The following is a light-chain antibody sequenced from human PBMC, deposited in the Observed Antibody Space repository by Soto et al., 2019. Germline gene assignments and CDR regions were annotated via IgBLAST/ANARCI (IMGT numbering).Light chain of an antibody. J-gene: IGLJ3*02. CDR3: TSYVGNDIWV. CDR2: EVT. V-gene: IGLV2-8*01. CDR1: SSDVGAYKY. Sequence: QSALTQPPSASGSPGQSVTISCTGTSSDVGAYKYVSWYQQYQGKAPKLMTYEVTKRPSGVPDRFSGSKSGNTASLTVSGLQAEDEADYYCTSYVGNDIWVFGGGTKLTVL.